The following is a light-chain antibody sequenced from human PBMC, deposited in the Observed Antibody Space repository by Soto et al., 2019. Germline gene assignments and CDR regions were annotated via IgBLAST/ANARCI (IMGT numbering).Light chain of an antibody. CDR2: DAS. CDR3: QQRSNWPPEVT. Sequence: EIVLTQSPATLSLSPGKRATLSCRASQSVSSYLDWYQQKPGQAPRLLIYDASNRATGIPARFSGSGSGTDFTLTISSLEPGDFAVYYWQQRSNWPPEVTFGPGTKVDIK. J-gene: IGKJ3*01. V-gene: IGKV3-11*01. CDR1: QSVSSY.